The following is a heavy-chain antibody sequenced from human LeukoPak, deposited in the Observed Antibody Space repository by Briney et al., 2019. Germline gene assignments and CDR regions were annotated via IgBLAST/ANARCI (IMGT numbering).Heavy chain of an antibody. Sequence: PSETLSLTCAVYGGSFSGYYWSWIRQPPGKGLEWIGEINHSGSTNYNPSLKSRVTISVDTSKNQFSLKLSSVTAADTAVYYCARNNWNSRTQRWFYFDNWGQGTLVTVSS. J-gene: IGHJ4*02. CDR3: ARNNWNSRTQRWFYFDN. CDR2: INHSGST. CDR1: GGSFSGYY. D-gene: IGHD1-1*01. V-gene: IGHV4-34*01.